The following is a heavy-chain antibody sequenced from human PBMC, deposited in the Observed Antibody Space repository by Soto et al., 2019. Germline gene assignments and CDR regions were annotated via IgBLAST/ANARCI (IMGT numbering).Heavy chain of an antibody. CDR2: IFSNDEK. D-gene: IGHD3-22*01. CDR3: ARTSDSSGYYYTWDY. J-gene: IGHJ4*02. V-gene: IGHV2-26*01. CDR1: GFSLSNARMG. Sequence: QVTLKESGPVLVKPTETLTLTCTVSGFSLSNARMGVSWIRQPPGKALEWLAHIFSNDEKSYSTSLKSRLTIAKDTSKSQVVLTMTNMDPVDTATYYCARTSDSSGYYYTWDYWGQGTLVTVSS.